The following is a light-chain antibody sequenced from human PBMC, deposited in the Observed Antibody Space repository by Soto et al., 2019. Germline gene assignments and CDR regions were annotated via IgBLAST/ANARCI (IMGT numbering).Light chain of an antibody. V-gene: IGLV6-57*01. CDR1: SGSIASNY. CDR3: QSYDSSNQV. Sequence: NFMLTQPHSVSESPGKTVTISCTRSSGSIASNYVQWYQQRPGSSPTTVIYEDNQRPSGVPDRFSGSIDSSSNSASLTISGLXTEDEADYYCQSYDSSNQVFGGGTKLTVL. J-gene: IGLJ2*01. CDR2: EDN.